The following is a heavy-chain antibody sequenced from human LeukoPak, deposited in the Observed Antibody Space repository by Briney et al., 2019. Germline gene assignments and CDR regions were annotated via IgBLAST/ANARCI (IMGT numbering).Heavy chain of an antibody. J-gene: IGHJ4*02. CDR2: IYHSGST. CDR1: GYSISSRYY. Sequence: PSETLSLTCAVSGYSISSRYYWGGIRQPPGKGLEWIGNIYHSGSTYYNPSLKSRVTISVDTSKNQFSLKLSSVTAADTAVYYCAQQSLRSPDYWGQGTLVTVSS. CDR3: AQQSLRSPDY. V-gene: IGHV4-38-2*01. D-gene: IGHD3-16*01.